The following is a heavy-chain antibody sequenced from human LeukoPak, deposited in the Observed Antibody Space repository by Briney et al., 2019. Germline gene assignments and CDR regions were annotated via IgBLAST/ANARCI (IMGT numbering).Heavy chain of an antibody. V-gene: IGHV4-4*02. D-gene: IGHD3-22*01. CDR1: GDSINSLDL. J-gene: IGHJ4*02. CDR2: MYLSGTT. Sequence: SETLSLTCTVSGDSINSLDLWSWVRQPPGKGLEWIGEMYLSGTTHSNPSVKSRVTISIDKSKNQFFLNLSSVPAADTAVYYCAGLVGRYSSGLYYYYFDYWGQGTLVTGSS. CDR3: AGLVGRYSSGLYYYYFDY.